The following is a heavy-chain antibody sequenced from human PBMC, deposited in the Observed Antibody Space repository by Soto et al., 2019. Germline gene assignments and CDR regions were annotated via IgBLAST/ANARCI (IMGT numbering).Heavy chain of an antibody. D-gene: IGHD4-17*01. CDR2: TTAFSGNA. Sequence: QVELVQSGSEVKKPGASVKVSCKASGYIFTSYGISWLRQAPGQGLEWLGGTTAFSGNAIYAQRFQGRVTMTTDTSTSTASVELRSLRSDGTAVYYCAPWMTTGTTNSFDYWGQGTLVSVSS. CDR3: APWMTTGTTNSFDY. J-gene: IGHJ4*02. CDR1: GYIFTSYG. V-gene: IGHV1-18*01.